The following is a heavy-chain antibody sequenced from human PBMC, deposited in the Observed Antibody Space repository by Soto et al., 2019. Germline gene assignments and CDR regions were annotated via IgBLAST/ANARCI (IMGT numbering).Heavy chain of an antibody. CDR2: SAPEEGEP. CDR1: KNTLTELT. J-gene: IGHJ4*02. CDR3: AADRKIVGTIGAFDF. V-gene: IGHV1-24*01. Sequence: QVQLIQSGAEVRKPGASVKVSCKVPKNTLTELTIDWLRQAPGKGLEWMGRSAPEEGEPIYPQKFQGRVSMAEDPSTDTAYMELTSLRFEDPAVYFCAADRKIVGTIGAFDFWGQGTLLTVSS. D-gene: IGHD1-26*01.